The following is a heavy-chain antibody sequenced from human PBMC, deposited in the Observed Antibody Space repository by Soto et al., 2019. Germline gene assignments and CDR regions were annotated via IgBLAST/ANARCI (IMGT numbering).Heavy chain of an antibody. J-gene: IGHJ4*02. CDR1: GFMFSSAW. D-gene: IGHD1-1*01. V-gene: IGHV3-15*01. Sequence: EVQVVESGGHLVEPGGSLRLSCVTSGFMFSSAWMSWVRQAPGKGLEWVARIKSTKDGGARDYAAPVNGRFSISRDDSKSTVYLQMNSLRVEDTALYYCVEGWNDFWGQGTLVTVSS. CDR3: VEGWNDF. CDR2: IKSTKDGGAR.